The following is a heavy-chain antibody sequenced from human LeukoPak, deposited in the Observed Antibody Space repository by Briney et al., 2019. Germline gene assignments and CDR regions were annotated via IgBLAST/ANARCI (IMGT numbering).Heavy chain of an antibody. CDR2: ISAYNGNT. J-gene: IGHJ6*02. V-gene: IGHV1-18*01. CDR3: ARKRYCSSTSCHRYGMDV. D-gene: IGHD2-2*01. Sequence: ASVKVSCKASGHTFTSYGISWVRQAPGQGLEWMGWISAYNGNTNYAQKLQGRVTMTTDTSTSTAYMELRSLRSDDTAVYYCARKRYCSSTSCHRYGMDVWGQGTTVTVSS. CDR1: GHTFTSYG.